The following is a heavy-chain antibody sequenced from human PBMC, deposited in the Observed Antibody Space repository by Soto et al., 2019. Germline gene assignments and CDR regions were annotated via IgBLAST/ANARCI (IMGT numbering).Heavy chain of an antibody. CDR2: INPNSGGT. J-gene: IGHJ6*02. D-gene: IGHD6-13*01. V-gene: IGHV1-2*04. CDR3: ARDVAAAGMRRYYYGMDV. Sequence: GASVKVSCKASGYTFTGYYMHWVRQAPGQGLEWMGWINPNSGGTNYAQKFQGWVTMTRDTSISTAYMELSRLRSDDTAVYYCARDVAAAGMRRYYYGMDVWGQGTTVTVSS. CDR1: GYTFTGYY.